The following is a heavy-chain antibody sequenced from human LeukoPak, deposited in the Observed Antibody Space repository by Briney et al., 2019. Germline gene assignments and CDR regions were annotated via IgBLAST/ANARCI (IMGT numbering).Heavy chain of an antibody. J-gene: IGHJ4*02. Sequence: ASVKISCKASGYTFTNYFMHWVRQAPGQGLEWMGIINPSAGSTTYAQKFQGRVTMTRDTSTSTVYMELSSLKASDTAMYYCARQGYSSSSRFDYWGQGTPATVSS. V-gene: IGHV1-46*01. CDR2: INPSAGST. CDR1: GYTFTNYF. CDR3: ARQGYSSSSRFDY. D-gene: IGHD6-6*01.